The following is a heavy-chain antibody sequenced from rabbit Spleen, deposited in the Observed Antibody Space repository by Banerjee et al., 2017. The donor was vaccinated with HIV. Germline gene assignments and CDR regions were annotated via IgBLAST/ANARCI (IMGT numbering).Heavy chain of an antibody. CDR1: GFDFSSSYW. J-gene: IGHJ3*01. CDR2: IGTGTGII. CDR3: ARSGYVGWGGDGDLTGNKL. Sequence: QSLEESGGDLVKPGASLTLTCTASGFDFSSSYWMCWVRQAPGKGLEWIGCIGTGTGIIWYASWVNGRFTITRSTSLNTVDLKMTSLTAADTATYFCARSGYVGWGGDGDLTGNKLWGQGTLVTVS. V-gene: IGHV1S43*01. D-gene: IGHD4-1*01.